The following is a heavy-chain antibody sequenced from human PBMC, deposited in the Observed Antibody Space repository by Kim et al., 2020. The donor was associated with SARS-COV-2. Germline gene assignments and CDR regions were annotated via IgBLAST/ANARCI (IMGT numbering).Heavy chain of an antibody. J-gene: IGHJ4*02. CDR3: ARSSGGTFDY. V-gene: IGHV3-53*01. Sequence: GITNCADSGKGRFSISRDTPKKTVYRQLTNLRPEDTAVYYCARSSGGTFDYWGQGTLVTVSS. D-gene: IGHD1-1*01. CDR2: GIT.